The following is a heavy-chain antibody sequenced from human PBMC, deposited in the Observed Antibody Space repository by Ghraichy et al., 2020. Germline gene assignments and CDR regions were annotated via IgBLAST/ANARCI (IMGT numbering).Heavy chain of an antibody. Sequence: GGSLRLSCAASGFTFSSYAMSWVRQAPGKGLEWVSAISGSGGSTYYADSVKGRVTISRDNSKNTLYLKMNSLRAEDTAVYYCAKDYFYGPNYYFDYWGQGTLVTVSS. J-gene: IGHJ4*02. CDR2: ISGSGGST. CDR1: GFTFSSYA. V-gene: IGHV3-23*01. D-gene: IGHD4/OR15-4a*01. CDR3: AKDYFYGPNYYFDY.